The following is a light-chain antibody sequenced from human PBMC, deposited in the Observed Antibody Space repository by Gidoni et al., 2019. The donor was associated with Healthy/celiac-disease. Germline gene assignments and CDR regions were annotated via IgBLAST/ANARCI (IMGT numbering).Light chain of an antibody. J-gene: IGKJ2*01. Sequence: DIQMTQSPSSLSASVGDRVTITCQASQDISNYLNWYQQKPGKAPKRLIYDSSNLETGVPSRFSGSGSGTDFTFTTSTPHPDDIATYYCQHYDNLPYTFGQGTKLEIK. CDR2: DSS. V-gene: IGKV1-33*01. CDR3: QHYDNLPYT. CDR1: QDISNY.